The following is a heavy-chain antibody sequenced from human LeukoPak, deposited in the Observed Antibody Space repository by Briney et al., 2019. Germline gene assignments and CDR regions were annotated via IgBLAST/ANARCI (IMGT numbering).Heavy chain of an antibody. J-gene: IGHJ4*02. CDR2: IYYSGST. CDR1: GGSISSSSYY. D-gene: IGHD3-10*01. CDR3: ATLYFGGYYFDN. Sequence: SETLSLTCTVSGGSISSSSYYWGWIRQPPGKGLEWIGSIYYSGSTYYNPSLKSRVTISVDTSKNQFSLKLSSVTAADTAVYYCATLYFGGYYFDNWGQGTLVTVSS. V-gene: IGHV4-39*01.